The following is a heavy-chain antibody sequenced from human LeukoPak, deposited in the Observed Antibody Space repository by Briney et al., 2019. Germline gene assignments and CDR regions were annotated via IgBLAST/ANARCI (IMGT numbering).Heavy chain of an antibody. J-gene: IGHJ4*02. CDR1: GFIFSNYE. CDR2: ISSSGNTI. CDR3: AKYYYDSSGYYSY. Sequence: GGSLRLSCAASGFIFSNYEMNWVRQAPGKGLEWVSYISSSGNTIYYTDSVKGRFTISRDNAKNSLYLQMNSPRAEDTAVYYCAKYYYDSSGYYSYWGQGTLVTVSS. V-gene: IGHV3-48*03. D-gene: IGHD3-22*01.